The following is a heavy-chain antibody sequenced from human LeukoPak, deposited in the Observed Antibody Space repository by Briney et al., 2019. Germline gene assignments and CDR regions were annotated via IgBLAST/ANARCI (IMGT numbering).Heavy chain of an antibody. J-gene: IGHJ4*02. V-gene: IGHV3-21*01. Sequence: GGSLRLSCAASGFTFSTYSMSWVRQAPGKGLQWVSSISSTSSYIYYADSVKGRFTISRDNAKNSLYLQMNSLRAEDTAVYYWARYRIAVTDPFDYWGQGTLVTVSS. CDR2: ISSTSSYI. D-gene: IGHD6-19*01. CDR1: GFTFSTYS. CDR3: ARYRIAVTDPFDY.